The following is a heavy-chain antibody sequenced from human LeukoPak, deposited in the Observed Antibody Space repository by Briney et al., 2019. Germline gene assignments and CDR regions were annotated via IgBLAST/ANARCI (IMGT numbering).Heavy chain of an antibody. CDR3: VRRNYVSGRIDP. V-gene: IGHV4-39*01. CDR1: GGSISSSDYL. J-gene: IGHJ5*02. D-gene: IGHD3-16*01. CDR2: FYYNGVT. Sequence: KPSETLSLTCTVSGGSISSSDYLWAWVRQPPGKGLEWIGDFYYNGVTSYDPSLKSRVTISVDTSKNQFSLNLTSVTAADTAVYHRVRRNYVSGRIDPWGQGTLVTVSS.